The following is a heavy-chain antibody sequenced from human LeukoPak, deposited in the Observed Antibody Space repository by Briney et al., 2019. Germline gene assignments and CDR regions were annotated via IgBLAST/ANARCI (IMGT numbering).Heavy chain of an antibody. CDR3: VGGAPNWGFDY. CDR1: RYTFSNYD. D-gene: IGHD7-27*01. J-gene: IGHJ4*02. Sequence: ASVKVSCKASRYTFSNYDINWVRQATGQGLEWMGWMSPNSGNTGYAQKFQGRVIMTRNTSISTAYMELTSLRSEDTAVHYCVGGAPNWGFDYWGQGTLVTVSS. CDR2: MSPNSGNT. V-gene: IGHV1-8*01.